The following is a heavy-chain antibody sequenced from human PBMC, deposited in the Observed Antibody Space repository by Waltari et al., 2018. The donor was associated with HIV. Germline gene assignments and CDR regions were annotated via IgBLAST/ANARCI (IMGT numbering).Heavy chain of an antibody. CDR3: ARTFRGKGFDY. V-gene: IGHV4-59*01. CDR2: IYYRGST. J-gene: IGHJ4*02. Sequence: QVQLQESGPGLVKPSETLSLSCTVSNGSISSYYWSWIRQPPGKGLEWIGYIYYRGSTSYNPSLKSRVTISVDTSKNQFSLNLSSVTAADTAVYYCARTFRGKGFDYWGQGTLVSVSS. CDR1: NGSISSYY. D-gene: IGHD3-16*01.